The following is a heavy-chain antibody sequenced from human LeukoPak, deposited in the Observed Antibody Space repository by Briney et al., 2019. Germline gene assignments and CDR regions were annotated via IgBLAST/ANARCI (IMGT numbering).Heavy chain of an antibody. J-gene: IGHJ4*02. V-gene: IGHV3-30*02. CDR2: IRYDGSNK. Sequence: GGFLRLSCAASGFTFSSYGMHWVRQAPGKGLEWVAFIRYDGSNKYYADSVKGRFTISRDNSKNTLYLQMNSLRAEDTAVYYCAKEGRDIVVVPAANPDYWGQGTLVTVSS. D-gene: IGHD2-2*01. CDR3: AKEGRDIVVVPAANPDY. CDR1: GFTFSSYG.